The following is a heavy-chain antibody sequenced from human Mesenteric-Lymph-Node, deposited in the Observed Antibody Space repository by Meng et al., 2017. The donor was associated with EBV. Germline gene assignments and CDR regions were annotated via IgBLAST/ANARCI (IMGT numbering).Heavy chain of an antibody. CDR2: IYHSGST. CDR1: CASSSSSNW. D-gene: IGHD3-22*01. J-gene: IGHJ4*02. CDR3: ARCYYYDSSGNFDY. V-gene: IGHV4-4*02. Sequence: VQLSDSRSRMGETSGTLSLTCAVPCASSSSSNWCSGCRHPPGKGLERIVEIYHSGSTNYNPSLKSPVTISVDKSKNQFSLKLSSVTAADTAVYYCARCYYYDSSGNFDYWGQGTLVTVSS.